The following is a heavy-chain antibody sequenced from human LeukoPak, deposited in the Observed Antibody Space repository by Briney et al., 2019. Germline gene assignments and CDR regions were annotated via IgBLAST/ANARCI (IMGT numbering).Heavy chain of an antibody. Sequence: GASVKVSCKASGYTFTSYGISWVRQAPGQGLEWMGWISAYNGNTDYAQKLQGRVTMTTDTSTSTAYMELRSLRSDDTAVYYCARTDKLGILYYFDYWGQGTLVTVSS. CDR2: ISAYNGNT. J-gene: IGHJ4*02. CDR3: ARTDKLGILYYFDY. CDR1: GYTFTSYG. V-gene: IGHV1-18*04. D-gene: IGHD7-27*01.